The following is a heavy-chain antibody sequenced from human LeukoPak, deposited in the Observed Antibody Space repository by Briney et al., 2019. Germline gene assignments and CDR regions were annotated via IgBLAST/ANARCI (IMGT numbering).Heavy chain of an antibody. CDR3: ARACTTSSFDAFDT. V-gene: IGHV3-30*04. J-gene: IGHJ3*02. CDR2: ISYDGSYQ. D-gene: IGHD2-2*01. CDR1: GFTFSTYS. Sequence: GGSLRLSCAVSGFTFSTYSMHWVRQAPGKGLEWVAVISYDGSYQFYADSVKGRFTISRDNSENTLYLQMDNLRTDDTAVHYCARACTTSSFDAFDTWGQGTMVTVSS.